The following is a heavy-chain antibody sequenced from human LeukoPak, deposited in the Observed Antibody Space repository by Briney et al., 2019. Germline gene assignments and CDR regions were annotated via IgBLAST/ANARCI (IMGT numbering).Heavy chain of an antibody. D-gene: IGHD3-3*01. CDR2: ISGSGGST. V-gene: IGHV3-23*01. Sequence: GGSLRLSCAASGFTFSSYAMNWVRQAPGKGLEWVSAISGSGGSTYYADSVKGRFTISRDNSKNTLYLQMNSLRAEDTAVYYCAKAGYDFWSGYPDYFDYWGQGTLVTVSS. CDR3: AKAGYDFWSGYPDYFDY. CDR1: GFTFSSYA. J-gene: IGHJ4*02.